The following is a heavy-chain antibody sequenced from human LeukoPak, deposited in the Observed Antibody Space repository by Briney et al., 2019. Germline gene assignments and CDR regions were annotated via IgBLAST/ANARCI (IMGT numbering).Heavy chain of an antibody. Sequence: GGSLRLSCAASGFTFSSYGMSWVRQAPGKGLEWVSAISGSGGSTYYADSVKGRFTISRDNSKNTLYLQMNSLRAEDTAVYYCAKATHDYGDHDPFDIWGQGTMVSVSS. V-gene: IGHV3-23*01. CDR2: ISGSGGST. CDR1: GFTFSSYG. D-gene: IGHD4-17*01. J-gene: IGHJ3*02. CDR3: AKATHDYGDHDPFDI.